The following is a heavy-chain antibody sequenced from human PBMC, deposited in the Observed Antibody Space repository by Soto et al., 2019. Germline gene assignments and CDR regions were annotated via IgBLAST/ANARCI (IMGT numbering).Heavy chain of an antibody. Sequence: PGQSLKISCKGSGYSFTSYWIGWVRQMPGKGLEWMGIIYPGDSDTRYSPSFQGQVTISADKSISTAYLQWSSLKASDTAMYYCASPIAAAGRDVHSKWDYYYYYGMDVWGQGTTVTVSS. V-gene: IGHV5-51*01. D-gene: IGHD6-13*01. CDR3: ASPIAAAGRDVHSKWDYYYYYGMDV. J-gene: IGHJ6*02. CDR2: IYPGDSDT. CDR1: GYSFTSYW.